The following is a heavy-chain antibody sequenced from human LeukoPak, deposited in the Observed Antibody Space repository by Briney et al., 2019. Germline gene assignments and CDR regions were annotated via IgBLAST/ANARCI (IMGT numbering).Heavy chain of an antibody. V-gene: IGHV1-18*01. CDR2: ISAYNGNT. D-gene: IGHD3-10*01. CDR3: ARDSIRWLGELLYYYGMDV. J-gene: IGHJ6*02. Sequence: ASVKVSRKASGYTFASYGISWVRQAPGQGLEWMGWISAYNGNTNYAQKLQGRVTMTTDTSTSTAYMELRSLRSDDTAVYYCARDSIRWLGELLYYYGMDVWGQGTTVTVSS. CDR1: GYTFASYG.